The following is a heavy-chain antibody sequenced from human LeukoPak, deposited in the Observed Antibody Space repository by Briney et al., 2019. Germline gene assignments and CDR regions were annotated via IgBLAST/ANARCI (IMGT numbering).Heavy chain of an antibody. V-gene: IGHV3-30-3*01. CDR3: AKEDVNIGMVDY. Sequence: GRSLRLSCAASGFTFSSYAMHWVRQAPGKGLEWVAVISYDGSNKYYADSVKGRFTISRDNPKNTLYLQMNSLRAEDTAVYYCAKEDVNIGMVDYWGQGTLVTVSS. CDR2: ISYDGSNK. J-gene: IGHJ4*02. D-gene: IGHD5-12*01. CDR1: GFTFSSYA.